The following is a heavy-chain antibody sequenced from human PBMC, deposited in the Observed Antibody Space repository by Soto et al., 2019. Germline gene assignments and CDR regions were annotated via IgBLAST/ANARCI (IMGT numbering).Heavy chain of an antibody. CDR3: ARGGRDGYNKDRVYFDY. J-gene: IGHJ4*02. V-gene: IGHV4-34*01. CDR2: IYHSGST. D-gene: IGHD5-12*01. CDR1: GGSFSGYY. Sequence: QVQLQQWGAGLLKPSETLSLTCAVYGGSFSGYYWSWIRQPPGKGLEWIGYIYHSGSTYYNPSLKSRVTISVDRSKNQFSLKLSSVTAADTAVYYCARGGRDGYNKDRVYFDYWGQGTLVTVSS.